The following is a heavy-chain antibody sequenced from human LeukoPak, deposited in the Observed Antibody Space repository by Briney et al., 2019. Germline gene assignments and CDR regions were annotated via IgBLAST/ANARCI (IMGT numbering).Heavy chain of an antibody. CDR3: ARGGSGWLSDY. D-gene: IGHD6-19*01. CDR2: IKEDGSDQ. Sequence: GGSLRLSCAVSGFSFSIHWMSWFRQAPGKRLEWVANIKEDGSDQNYVDSVKGRLTISRDNAKNSLFLQINGLRAEDTAVYYCARGGSGWLSDYWGQGTLVTVSS. J-gene: IGHJ4*02. V-gene: IGHV3-7*01. CDR1: GFSFSIHW.